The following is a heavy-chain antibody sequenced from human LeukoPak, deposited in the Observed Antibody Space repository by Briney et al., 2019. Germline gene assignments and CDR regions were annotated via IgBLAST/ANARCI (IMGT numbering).Heavy chain of an antibody. Sequence: GASVKVSCKASGYTFTSYDINWVRQATGQGLEWMGWMNPNSGSTGYAQKFQGRVTMTRNTSISTAYMELSSLRSEDTAVYYCSAGIVATGGYWGQGTLVTVSS. V-gene: IGHV1-8*01. CDR3: SAGIVATGGY. CDR1: GYTFTSYD. D-gene: IGHD5-12*01. CDR2: MNPNSGST. J-gene: IGHJ4*02.